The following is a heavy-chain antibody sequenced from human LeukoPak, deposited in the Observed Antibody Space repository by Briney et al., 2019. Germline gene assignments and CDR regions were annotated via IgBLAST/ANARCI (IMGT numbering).Heavy chain of an antibody. D-gene: IGHD3-22*01. CDR1: GFTSSSYA. Sequence: GGSLRLSCAASGFTSSSYAMSWVRQAPGKGLEWVSAISGSGGSTYYADSVKGRFTISRDNSKNTLYLQMNSLRAEDTAVYYCAKDGVSYYYDSSGYPEYFQHWGQGTLVTVSS. J-gene: IGHJ1*01. CDR3: AKDGVSYYYDSSGYPEYFQH. V-gene: IGHV3-23*01. CDR2: ISGSGGST.